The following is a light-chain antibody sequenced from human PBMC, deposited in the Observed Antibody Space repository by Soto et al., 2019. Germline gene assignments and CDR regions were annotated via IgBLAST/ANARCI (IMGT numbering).Light chain of an antibody. J-gene: IGKJ4*01. CDR1: QSVLYSSNNKNY. V-gene: IGKV4-1*01. CDR2: WAS. CDR3: QQYYSTPRT. Sequence: DIVMTQSPDSLAVSLGERATINCKSSQSVLYSSNNKNYLSWFQQKPGQPPKLLISWASTRESGVPDRFSGCGSGTDFTLTISSLQAEDVAVYYCQQYYSTPRTFGGGTKVEIK.